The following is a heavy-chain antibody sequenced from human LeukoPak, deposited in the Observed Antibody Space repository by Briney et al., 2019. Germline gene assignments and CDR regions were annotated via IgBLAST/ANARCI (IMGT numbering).Heavy chain of an antibody. CDR2: IYPDDSDT. Sequence: GEALKISCKVSGYTFSNFWIGWVRQRPGKGLECMRFIYPDDSDTTYSPSFQGQVSISDDKSIHTASLQWSSLKASDSAIYYCARGRGGYTGYENLDYWGQGTLVTVLS. J-gene: IGHJ4*02. CDR3: ARGRGGYTGYENLDY. V-gene: IGHV5-51*01. CDR1: GYTFSNFW. D-gene: IGHD5-12*01.